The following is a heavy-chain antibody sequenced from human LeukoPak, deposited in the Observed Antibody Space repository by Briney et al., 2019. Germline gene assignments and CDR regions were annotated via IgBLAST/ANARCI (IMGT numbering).Heavy chain of an antibody. D-gene: IGHD6-13*01. Sequence: SETLSLTCAVSGGSFSGYYWSWIRQPPGKGLEWIGYIYYSGSTNYNPSLKSRVTISVDTSKNQFSLKLSSVTAADTAVYYCARAVSSSWYIADYWGQGTLVTVSS. CDR2: IYYSGST. CDR3: ARAVSSSWYIADY. V-gene: IGHV4-59*01. CDR1: GGSFSGYY. J-gene: IGHJ4*02.